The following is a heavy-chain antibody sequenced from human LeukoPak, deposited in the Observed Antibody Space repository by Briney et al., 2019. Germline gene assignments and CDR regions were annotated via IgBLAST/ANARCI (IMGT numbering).Heavy chain of an antibody. Sequence: GGSLRLSCAASGFTFSSYGMSWVRQAPGKGLGYVSAISSNGGSTYYANSVKGRFTISRDNSKNTLYLQMGSLRAEDMAVYYCARGYTLRHSSGWGIYRNGLLDYWGQGTLVTVSS. CDR1: GFTFSSYG. CDR3: ARGYTLRHSSGWGIYRNGLLDY. D-gene: IGHD6-19*01. V-gene: IGHV3-64*01. CDR2: ISSNGGST. J-gene: IGHJ4*02.